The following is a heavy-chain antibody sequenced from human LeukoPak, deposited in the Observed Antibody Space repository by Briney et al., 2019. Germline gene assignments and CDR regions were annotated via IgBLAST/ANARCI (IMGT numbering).Heavy chain of an antibody. D-gene: IGHD1-1*01. V-gene: IGHV1-8*01. CDR2: MNPNSGNT. CDR1: GYTFTSYD. Sequence: ASVKVSCKASGYTFTSYDINWLRQATGQGLEWMGWMNPNSGNTGYAQKFQGRVTMTRNTSISTAYMELSSLRSEDTAVYYCAREDGTGTTNWFDPWGQGTLVTVSS. CDR3: AREDGTGTTNWFDP. J-gene: IGHJ5*02.